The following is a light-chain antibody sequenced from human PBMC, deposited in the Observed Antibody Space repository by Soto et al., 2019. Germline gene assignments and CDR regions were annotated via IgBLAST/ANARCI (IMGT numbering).Light chain of an antibody. Sequence: EIVLTQSPGTLSLSPGERATLSCRASQSVSSSYLAWYQQKPGQAPRLLIYGASSRATGIPDRFSGTVSGTDFTLTISRLDPEDFAVYYCQQYAYSPRTFGQGTKVDIK. CDR3: QQYAYSPRT. J-gene: IGKJ1*01. CDR1: QSVSSSY. V-gene: IGKV3-20*01. CDR2: GAS.